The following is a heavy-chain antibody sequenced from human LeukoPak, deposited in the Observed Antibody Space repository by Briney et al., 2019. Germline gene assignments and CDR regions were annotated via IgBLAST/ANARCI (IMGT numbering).Heavy chain of an antibody. CDR2: IYYSGST. J-gene: IGHJ3*02. V-gene: IGHV4-39*01. CDR1: GGSISSSSYY. Sequence: SETLSLTCTVSGGSISSSSYYWGWIRQPPGKGLEWIGSIYYSGSTYYNPSLRSRVTISVDTSKNQFSLKLSSVTAADTAVYYCASRNYYDSSGYYSSTAFDIWGQGTMVTVSS. D-gene: IGHD3-22*01. CDR3: ASRNYYDSSGYYSSTAFDI.